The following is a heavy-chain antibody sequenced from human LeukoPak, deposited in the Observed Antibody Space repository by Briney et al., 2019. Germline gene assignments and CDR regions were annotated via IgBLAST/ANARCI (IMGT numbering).Heavy chain of an antibody. CDR3: ARGHHFWSGFRRNWFDP. Sequence: PSETLSLTCAVYGGSFSGYYWSWIPQPPGKGLEWIGEINHSGSTNYNPSLKSRVTISVDTSKNQFSLKLSSVTAADTAVYYCARGHHFWSGFRRNWFDPWGQGTLVTVSS. D-gene: IGHD3-3*02. CDR1: GGSFSGYY. J-gene: IGHJ5*02. CDR2: INHSGST. V-gene: IGHV4-34*01.